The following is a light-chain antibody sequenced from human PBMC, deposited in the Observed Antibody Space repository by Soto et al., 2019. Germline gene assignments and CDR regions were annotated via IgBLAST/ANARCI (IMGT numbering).Light chain of an antibody. V-gene: IGLV2-23*01. CDR3: CSYAGSSGV. CDR2: EGS. Sequence: QSALTQPASVSGSPGQSITISCTGTSSDVGSYNRVSWYQQHPGKAPKLMIYEGSKRPSGVSNRFSGSKSGNTASLTIYGLQAEDEDYYYCCSYAGSSGVFGGGTKLTVL. CDR1: SSDVGSYNR. J-gene: IGLJ2*01.